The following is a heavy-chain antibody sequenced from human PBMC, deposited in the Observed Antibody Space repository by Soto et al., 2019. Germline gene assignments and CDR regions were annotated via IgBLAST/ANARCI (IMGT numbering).Heavy chain of an antibody. Sequence: QVQLQESGPGLVKPSETLSLTCTVSGGSISSYYWSWIPQPPGKGREWIAYIYYTGSTNYNPSLKTRGTLAADTSRSPFSLKLISVTAADTAMYYCARVDSSGSYFDYWGQGTMVIVSS. D-gene: IGHD3-22*01. V-gene: IGHV4-59*01. CDR3: ARVDSSGSYFDY. CDR1: GGSISSYY. CDR2: IYYTGST. J-gene: IGHJ4*02.